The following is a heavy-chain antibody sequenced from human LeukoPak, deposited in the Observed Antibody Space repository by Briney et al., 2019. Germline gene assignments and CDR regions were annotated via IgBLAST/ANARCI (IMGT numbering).Heavy chain of an antibody. Sequence: SETLSLTCTVSGFSITTYYWSWIRQSPGNGLEWIGQIHSSGSSTYNPSLKSRVTISLDTSKNQFSLHLSSVTAADTAVYYCARDIREVGESHYFDYWGRGTLVTVTS. J-gene: IGHJ4*02. CDR2: IHSSGSS. CDR1: GFSITTYY. D-gene: IGHD1-26*01. CDR3: ARDIREVGESHYFDY. V-gene: IGHV4-59*01.